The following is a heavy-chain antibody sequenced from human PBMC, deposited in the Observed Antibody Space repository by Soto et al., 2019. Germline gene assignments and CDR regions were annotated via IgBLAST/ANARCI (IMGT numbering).Heavy chain of an antibody. CDR2: ISDDGSNK. V-gene: IGHV3-30*18. D-gene: IGHD7-27*01. J-gene: IGHJ4*02. CDR3: AKDGPPPNWGSF. CDR1: GFTFSSYG. Sequence: QVQLVESGGGVVQPGRSLGLSCAASGFTFSSYGMHWVRQAPGKGLEWVTFISDDGSNKYYADSVKGRFTISRDNSKNTLYLKMNSLRAEDTAVYYCAKDGPPPNWGSFWGQGTLVTVSS.